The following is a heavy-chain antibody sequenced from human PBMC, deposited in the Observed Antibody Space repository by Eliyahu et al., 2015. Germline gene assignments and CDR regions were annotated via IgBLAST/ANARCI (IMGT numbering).Heavy chain of an antibody. V-gene: IGHV4-59*08. D-gene: IGHD2-2*01. Sequence: LVKPSETLSLTCTVSGGSISSYYWSWIRQPPGKGLEWIGYIYYSGSTNYNPSLKSRVTISVDTSKEPVPPKPNPFTPPDPPPYFSVRHSLPLREYQLLFNGMDVWGQGTTVTV. CDR2: IYYSGST. CDR3: VRHSLPLREYQLLFNGMDV. J-gene: IGHJ6*02. CDR1: GGSISSYY.